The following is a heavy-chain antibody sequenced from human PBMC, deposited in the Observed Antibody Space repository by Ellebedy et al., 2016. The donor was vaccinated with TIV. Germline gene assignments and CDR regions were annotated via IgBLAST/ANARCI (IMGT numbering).Heavy chain of an antibody. Sequence: PGGSLRLSCAASGFTFRSSAMTWVRQAPGKGLEWVSTISDSGGNTHFPGSVKGRLTFSRDNSRYTVYRQMNNLRAEDTAVDYCARDSGRRRKWDKDYWGQGTLDTVSS. CDR3: ARDSGRRRKWDKDY. CDR1: GFTFRSSA. CDR2: ISDSGGNT. V-gene: IGHV3-23*01. D-gene: IGHD3-10*01. J-gene: IGHJ4*02.